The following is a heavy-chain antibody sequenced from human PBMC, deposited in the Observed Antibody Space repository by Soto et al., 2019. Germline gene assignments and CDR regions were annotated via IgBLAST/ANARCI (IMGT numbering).Heavy chain of an antibody. V-gene: IGHV1-8*01. CDR1: GYTFTGND. J-gene: IGHJ6*02. CDR3: ARSNWGSYDFWSGYYTGRREYGMDV. Sequence: APAKPSFRAPGYTFTGNDFNSVRQATGQRHEGMGWMNPNSGNTGYAQKFQGRVTMTRNTSISTAYMELSSMRSEDTAVYYCARSNWGSYDFWSGYYTGRREYGMDVWGQGTTVTVSS. CDR2: MNPNSGNT. D-gene: IGHD3-3*01.